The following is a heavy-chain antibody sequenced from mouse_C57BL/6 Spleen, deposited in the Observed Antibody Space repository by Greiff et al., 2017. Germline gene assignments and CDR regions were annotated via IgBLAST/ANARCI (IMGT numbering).Heavy chain of an antibody. D-gene: IGHD3-2*02. V-gene: IGHV1-15*01. CDR2: IDPETGGT. CDR1: GYTFTDYE. J-gene: IGHJ4*01. Sequence: QVQLQQSGAELVRPGASVTLSCKASGYTFTDYEMHWVKQPPVHGLEWIGAIDPETGGTAYNQKFKGKAILTADKASSTAYMELRSLTSEDSAVYYCTRYSGYYAMDYWGQGTSVTVSS. CDR3: TRYSGYYAMDY.